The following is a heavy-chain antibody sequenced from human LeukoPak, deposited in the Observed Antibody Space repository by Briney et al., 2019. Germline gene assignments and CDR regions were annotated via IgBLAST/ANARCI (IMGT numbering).Heavy chain of an antibody. CDR2: ISNDGSNK. Sequence: GRSLRPSCAASGFTFSTYGMHWVRQAPGKGLEWVAVISNDGSNKYYADSVKGRFTISRDKSKNTLYLQMNSLRAEDTAVYYCAKERRGYSGYERSYYYYYGMDVWGKGTTVTVSS. J-gene: IGHJ6*04. D-gene: IGHD5-12*01. CDR1: GFTFSTYG. CDR3: AKERRGYSGYERSYYYYYGMDV. V-gene: IGHV3-30*18.